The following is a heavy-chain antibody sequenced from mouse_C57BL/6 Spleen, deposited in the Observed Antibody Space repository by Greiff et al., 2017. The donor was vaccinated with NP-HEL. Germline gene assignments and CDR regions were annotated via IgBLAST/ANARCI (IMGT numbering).Heavy chain of an antibody. J-gene: IGHJ1*03. D-gene: IGHD1-1*01. CDR2: ISSGSSTI. CDR3: ARMGYGSSYGYFDV. V-gene: IGHV5-17*01. CDR1: GFTFSDYG. Sequence: EVMLVESWGGLVKPGGSLKLSCAASGFTFSDYGMHWVRQAPEKGLEWVAYISSGSSTIYYADTVKGRFTISRDNAKNTLFLQMTSLRSEDTAMYYCARMGYGSSYGYFDVWGTGTTVTVSS.